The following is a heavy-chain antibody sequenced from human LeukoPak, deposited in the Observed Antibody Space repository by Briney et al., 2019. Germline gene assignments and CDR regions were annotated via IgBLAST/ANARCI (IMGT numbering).Heavy chain of an antibody. CDR3: ARDPRRTAMVDFDY. CDR2: ISWNSGSI. Sequence: GRSLRLSCAASGFTFDDYAMHWVRQAPGKGLEWVSGISWNSGSIGYADSVKGRFTISRDNSKNTLYLQMNSLRAEDTAVYYCARDPRRTAMVDFDYWGQGTLVTVSS. J-gene: IGHJ4*02. V-gene: IGHV3-9*01. D-gene: IGHD5-18*01. CDR1: GFTFDDYA.